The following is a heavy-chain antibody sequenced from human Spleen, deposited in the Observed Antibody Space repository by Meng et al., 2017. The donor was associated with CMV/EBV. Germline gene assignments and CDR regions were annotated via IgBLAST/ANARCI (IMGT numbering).Heavy chain of an antibody. J-gene: IGHJ4*02. D-gene: IGHD3-16*01. Sequence: VHPQESLPGLVNPSETLFLIFIVSCVAICCCSWSWSRKPAGKGLEWIERIYTSGSTNYNPSLKSRVTMSVDTSKTQFSLMLSSVTAADTAVYFCARDRSLYWGSSTRTYFDFWGQGALVTVSS. CDR2: IYTSGST. CDR1: CVAICCCS. V-gene: IGHV4-4*07. CDR3: ARDRSLYWGSSTRTYFDF.